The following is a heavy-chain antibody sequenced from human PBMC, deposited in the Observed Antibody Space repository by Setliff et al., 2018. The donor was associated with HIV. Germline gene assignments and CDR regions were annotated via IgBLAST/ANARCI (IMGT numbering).Heavy chain of an antibody. V-gene: IGHV1-24*01. CDR2: FDPEEIET. J-gene: IGHJ6*03. CDR1: GYTPTELS. CDR3: ARAVVPTYYDVLTGYVYYMDV. Sequence: ASVKVSCKVSGYTPTELSMHWVRQAPGKGLEWMGGFDPEEIETVYAQKFQGRVTMTQDMSTDTASMELSSLRSEDTAVYYCARAVVPTYYDVLTGYVYYMDVWGKGTTVTVSS. D-gene: IGHD3-9*01.